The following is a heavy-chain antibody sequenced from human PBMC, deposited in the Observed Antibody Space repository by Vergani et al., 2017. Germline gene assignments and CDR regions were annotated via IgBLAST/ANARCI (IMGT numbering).Heavy chain of an antibody. V-gene: IGHV1-46*03. CDR3: ARDLKAAAGLRTSSTPDY. CDR1: GYTFTSYY. D-gene: IGHD6-13*01. J-gene: IGHJ4*02. Sequence: QVQLVQSGAEVKKPGASVKVSCKASGYTFTSYYMHWVRQAPGQGLEWMGIINPSGGSTSYAQKFQGRVTMTRDTPTSTVYMELSSLRSEDTAVYYCARDLKAAAGLRTSSTPDYWGQGTLVTVSS. CDR2: INPSGGST.